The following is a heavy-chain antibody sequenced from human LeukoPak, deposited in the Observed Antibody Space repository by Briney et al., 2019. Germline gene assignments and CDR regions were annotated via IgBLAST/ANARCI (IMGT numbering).Heavy chain of an antibody. Sequence: GGSLRLSCAVSGFTVSSNFLSWVRQAPGKGLEWVSLLYASGSTDYTDSVKGRFTVSRDDSKNTLFLQMNSLRAEDTAVYYCARFASSISSYPLDYWGQGALVTVSS. D-gene: IGHD2-2*01. CDR3: ARFASSISSYPLDY. CDR2: LYASGST. CDR1: GFTVSSNF. J-gene: IGHJ4*02. V-gene: IGHV3-66*01.